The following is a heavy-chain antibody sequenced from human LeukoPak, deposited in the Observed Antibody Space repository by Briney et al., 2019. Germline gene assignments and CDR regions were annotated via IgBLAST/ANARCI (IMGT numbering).Heavy chain of an antibody. V-gene: IGHV4-39*01. J-gene: IGHJ5*02. CDR1: GGSISSSSYY. D-gene: IGHD6-6*01. Sequence: PSETLSLTCTVSGGSISSSSYYWGWIRQPPGKGLEWIGSIYYSGSTYYNPSLKSRVTISVDTSKNQFSLKLTSVTAADTAVYYCAVVRVPPSYSNSPYYWFDPWGQGTLVNVSS. CDR3: AVVRVPPSYSNSPYYWFDP. CDR2: IYYSGST.